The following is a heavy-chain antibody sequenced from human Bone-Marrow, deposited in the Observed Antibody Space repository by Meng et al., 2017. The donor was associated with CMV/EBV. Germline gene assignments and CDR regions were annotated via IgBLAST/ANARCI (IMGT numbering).Heavy chain of an antibody. CDR2: LYYSGST. J-gene: IGHJ6*02. V-gene: IGHV4-59*01. CDR1: AGSISSYY. D-gene: IGHD3-3*01. Sequence: GSLRLSCTVSAGSISSYYWSWIRQPPGNGLEWFGYLYYSGSTNYNPSLKSRVTISVDTSKNQFSLKLTSVTAADTAVYYCARGSVRYYDFWDGYYGMDVWGQGTTVTVSS. CDR3: ARGSVRYYDFWDGYYGMDV.